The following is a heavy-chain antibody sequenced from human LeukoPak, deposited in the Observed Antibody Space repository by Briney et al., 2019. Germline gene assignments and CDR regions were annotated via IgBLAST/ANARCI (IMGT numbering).Heavy chain of an antibody. D-gene: IGHD5-24*01. CDR3: AREYRRDGYNGAFDI. Sequence: SVNVSCKASGGTFSSYAISWVRQAPGQGLEWMGGIIPIFGTANYAQKFQGRVTITTDESTSTAYMELSSLRSEDTAVYYCAREYRRDGYNGAFDIWGQGTMVTVSS. J-gene: IGHJ3*02. CDR1: GGTFSSYA. CDR2: IIPIFGTA. V-gene: IGHV1-69*05.